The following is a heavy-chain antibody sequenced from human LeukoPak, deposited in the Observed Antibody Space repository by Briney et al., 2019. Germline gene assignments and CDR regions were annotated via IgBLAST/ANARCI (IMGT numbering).Heavy chain of an antibody. D-gene: IGHD4-23*01. Sequence: PSETLSLTCTVSGGSVSSGSYYWSWLRQPPGKGLEWIGYIYSSGSINYNPSLMSRVTISLDTSKNQFSLKLSSVTAADTAVYYCARRGGPSDYWGQGTLVTVSS. J-gene: IGHJ4*02. V-gene: IGHV4-61*01. CDR3: ARRGGPSDY. CDR1: GGSVSSGSYY. CDR2: IYSSGSI.